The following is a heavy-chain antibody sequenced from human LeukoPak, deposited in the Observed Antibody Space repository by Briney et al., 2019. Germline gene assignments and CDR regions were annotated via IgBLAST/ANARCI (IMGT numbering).Heavy chain of an antibody. CDR1: GGSISNFY. J-gene: IGHJ4*02. CDR2: IHYSGQT. V-gene: IGHV4-59*08. CDR3: ARHRSEGSYPLDS. Sequence: SETLSLTCSVSGGSISNFYWSWIRQPPGKGLEWIAYIHYSGQTNQNPSLSGRVTISLDTSENQVSLRLSSVMAADTAVYYCARHRSEGSYPLDSWGQGALVIVSS.